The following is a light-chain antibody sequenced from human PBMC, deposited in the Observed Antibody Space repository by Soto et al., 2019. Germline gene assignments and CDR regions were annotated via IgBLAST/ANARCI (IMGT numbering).Light chain of an antibody. Sequence: DIQMTQSPSTLSASVGDRVTITCRASQSITTWLAWYQQKPGKAPKLLIYKAINLQSGVPSRFSGSGSGTDFTLTISTLQPEDLATYYCQQSFTTPKFGQGTKVDIK. V-gene: IGKV1-5*03. CDR1: QSITTW. J-gene: IGKJ1*01. CDR3: QQSFTTPK. CDR2: KAI.